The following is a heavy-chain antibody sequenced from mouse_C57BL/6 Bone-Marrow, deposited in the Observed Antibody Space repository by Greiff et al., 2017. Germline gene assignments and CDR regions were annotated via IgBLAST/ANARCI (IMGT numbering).Heavy chain of an antibody. CDR2: INPNNGGT. CDR3: ASPYYYGSTLFAY. D-gene: IGHD1-1*01. Sequence: VQLQQSGPELVKPGASVKISCKASGYTFTDYYMNWVKQSHGKSLEWIGDINPNNGGTSYNQKFKGKATLTVDTSSSTAYMQLRSLTSEDSAVYYCASPYYYGSTLFAYWGQGTLVTVSA. J-gene: IGHJ3*01. V-gene: IGHV1-26*01. CDR1: GYTFTDYY.